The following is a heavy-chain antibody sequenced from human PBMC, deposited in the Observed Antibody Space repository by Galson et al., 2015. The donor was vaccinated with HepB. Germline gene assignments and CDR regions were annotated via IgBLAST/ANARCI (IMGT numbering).Heavy chain of an antibody. CDR1: GYSFTSYW. J-gene: IGHJ4*02. D-gene: IGHD6-19*01. CDR2: IYPGDSDT. Sequence: QSGAEVKKPGESLKISCKGSGYSFTSYWIGWVRQMPGKGLEWMGIIYPGDSDTRYSPSFQGQVTISADKSISTAYLQWSSLKASDTAMYYCARPVESSGWYTGLGYWGQGTLVTVSS. CDR3: ARPVESSGWYTGLGY. V-gene: IGHV5-51*01.